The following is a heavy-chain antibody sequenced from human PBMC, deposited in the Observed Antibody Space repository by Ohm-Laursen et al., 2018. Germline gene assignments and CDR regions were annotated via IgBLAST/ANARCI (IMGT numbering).Heavy chain of an antibody. CDR3: ARASSSIAVAGLDY. CDR2: IWYDGSNK. V-gene: IGHV3-33*01. CDR1: GFIFRNFG. D-gene: IGHD6-19*01. J-gene: IGHJ4*02. Sequence: RSLRLSCAASGFIFRNFGMHWVRQAPGKGLEWVAVIWYDGSNKYYADSVKGRFTISRDNSKNTLYLQMNSLRAEDTAVYYCARASSSIAVAGLDYWGQGTLVTVSS.